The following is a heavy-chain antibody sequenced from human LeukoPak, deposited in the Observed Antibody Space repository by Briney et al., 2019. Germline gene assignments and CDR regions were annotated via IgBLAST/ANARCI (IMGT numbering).Heavy chain of an antibody. CDR3: ARDQWFGDQYYYGMDV. CDR2: IYHGGST. Sequence: SETMSLACAVYGYSISSVYYWCCIRQPPGKGVGGVGSIYHGGSTYYNRSLKSRVTISVDTSKNQFSLKLSSVTAADTAVYYCARDQWFGDQYYYGMDVWGKGTTVTVSS. V-gene: IGHV4-38-2*02. D-gene: IGHD3-10*01. CDR1: GYSISSVYY. J-gene: IGHJ6*04.